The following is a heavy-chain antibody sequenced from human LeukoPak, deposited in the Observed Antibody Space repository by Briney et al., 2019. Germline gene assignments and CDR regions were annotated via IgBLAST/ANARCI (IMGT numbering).Heavy chain of an antibody. CDR1: GGSFSGYY. J-gene: IGHJ4*02. CDR2: INHSGST. Sequence: PSETLSLTCAVYGGSFSGYYWSWIRQPPGKGLEWIGEINHSGSTNYNPSLKSRVTISVDTSKHQFSLKLSSVTAADTAVYYCARGRPDLSYYDSSGYYSLDYWGQGTLVTVSS. CDR3: ARGRPDLSYYDSSGYYSLDY. D-gene: IGHD3-22*01. V-gene: IGHV4-34*01.